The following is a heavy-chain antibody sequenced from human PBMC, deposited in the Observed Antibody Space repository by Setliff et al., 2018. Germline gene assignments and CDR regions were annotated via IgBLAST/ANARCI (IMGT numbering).Heavy chain of an antibody. CDR1: GYIFTSYG. Sequence: ASVKVSCKASGYIFTSYGINWVRQAPGQGLEWMGWNSVYAREFQGRVTMTIDTPTSTAYMELRSLRSDDTAVYYCARGPPDFVVVPAAAKFDYWGPGTLVTVSS. V-gene: IGHV1-18*01. D-gene: IGHD2-2*01. CDR3: ARGPPDFVVVPAAAKFDY. J-gene: IGHJ4*02. CDR2: NSV.